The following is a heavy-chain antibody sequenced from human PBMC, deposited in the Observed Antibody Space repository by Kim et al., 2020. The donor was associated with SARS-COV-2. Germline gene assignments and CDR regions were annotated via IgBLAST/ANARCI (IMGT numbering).Heavy chain of an antibody. CDR1: GFTFGSYA. D-gene: IGHD3-22*01. CDR3: AKGTTFYFYSSGYYLNS. J-gene: IGHJ5*01. V-gene: IGHV3-23*01. CDR2: IVGSGERT. Sequence: GGSLRLSCAASGFTFGSYAMSWVRQAPGKGLEWVSHIVGSGERTSYADSAKGRLTISRDNSENTLFLQMNSLKAEDTAVYYCAKGTTFYFYSSGYYLNS.